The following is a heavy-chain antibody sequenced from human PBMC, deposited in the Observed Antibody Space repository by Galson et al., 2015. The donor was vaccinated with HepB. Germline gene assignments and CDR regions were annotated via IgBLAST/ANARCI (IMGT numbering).Heavy chain of an antibody. D-gene: IGHD6-6*01. J-gene: IGHJ6*02. Sequence: SLRLSCAVSGFTFSSYGMHWVRQAPGKGLEWVAVISYDGSNKYYADSVKGRFTISRDNSKNTLYLQMNSLRAEGTAVYHCAKGIKIVARRGYYYGMDVWGQGTTVTVSS. CDR2: ISYDGSNK. CDR3: AKGIKIVARRGYYYGMDV. V-gene: IGHV3-30*18. CDR1: GFTFSSYG.